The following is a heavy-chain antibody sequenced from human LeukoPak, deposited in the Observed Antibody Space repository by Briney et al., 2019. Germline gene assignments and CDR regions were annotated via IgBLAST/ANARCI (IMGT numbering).Heavy chain of an antibody. J-gene: IGHJ6*02. CDR3: ARDNGHGYNPNQYYYYYYGMDV. CDR1: GGSISSYY. CDR2: IYYSGST. V-gene: IGHV4-59*12. D-gene: IGHD5-24*01. Sequence: PSETLSLTCTVSGGSISSYYWSWIRQPPGKGLEWIGYIYYSGSTNYNPSLKSRVTISVDTSKNQFSLKLSSVTAADTAVYYCARDNGHGYNPNQYYYYYYGMDVWGQGTTVTVSS.